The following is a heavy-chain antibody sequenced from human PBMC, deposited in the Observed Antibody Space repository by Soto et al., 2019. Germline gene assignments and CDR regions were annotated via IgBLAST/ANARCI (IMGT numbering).Heavy chain of an antibody. D-gene: IGHD5-12*01. V-gene: IGHV4-34*01. CDR2: INHSGST. CDR1: GGSFSGYY. Sequence: TSETLSLTCAVYGGSFSGYYWSWIRQPPGKGLEWIGEINHSGSTNYNPSLKSRVTISVDTSKNQFSLKLSSVTAADTAVYYCARGGYSGYDRSFDYWGQGTLVTVSS. J-gene: IGHJ4*02. CDR3: ARGGYSGYDRSFDY.